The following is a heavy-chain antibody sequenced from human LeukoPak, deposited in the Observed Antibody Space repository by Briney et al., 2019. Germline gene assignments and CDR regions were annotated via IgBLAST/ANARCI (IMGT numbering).Heavy chain of an antibody. CDR2: ISSSSSYI. CDR3: ARGEYQLLYVLDY. V-gene: IGHV3-21*01. J-gene: IGHJ4*02. Sequence: PGGSLRLSCAASGFTFSGYSMNWVRQAPGKGLEWVSSISSSSSYIYYADSVKGRFTISRDNAKNSLYLQMNSLRAEDTAVYYCARGEYQLLYVLDYWGQGTLVTVSS. D-gene: IGHD2-2*02. CDR1: GFTFSGYS.